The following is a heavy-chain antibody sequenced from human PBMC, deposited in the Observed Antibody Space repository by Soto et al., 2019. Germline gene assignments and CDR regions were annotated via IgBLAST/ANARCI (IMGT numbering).Heavy chain of an antibody. CDR2: ITSSGTTV. D-gene: IGHD1-26*01. J-gene: IGHJ4*02. Sequence: GGSLRLSCAASGFTFSSYSLNWVRQAPGKGLEWVSYITSSGTTVYYADSVRGRFTISRDNVDNLLYLQMDRLRAEDTAIYYCVRDVAWAFDFWGQGVLVTVSS. CDR1: GFTFSSYS. CDR3: VRDVAWAFDF. V-gene: IGHV3-48*01.